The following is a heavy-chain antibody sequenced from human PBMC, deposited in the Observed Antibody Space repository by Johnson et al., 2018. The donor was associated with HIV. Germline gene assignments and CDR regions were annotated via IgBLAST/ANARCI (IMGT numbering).Heavy chain of an antibody. CDR2: ISGRGGST. J-gene: IGHJ3*02. V-gene: IGHV3-23*01. CDR3: AKDRSSGWYPAFDI. CDR1: GFTFSSYA. D-gene: IGHD6-19*01. Sequence: VQLLESGGGLVQPGGSLRLSCAASGFTFSSYAMSWVRQAPGKGLEWVSVISGRGGSTYYADSVKGRFTISRDISQNTLYLQMHSLRAEDTAVYYCAKDRSSGWYPAFDIWGQGTMVTVSS.